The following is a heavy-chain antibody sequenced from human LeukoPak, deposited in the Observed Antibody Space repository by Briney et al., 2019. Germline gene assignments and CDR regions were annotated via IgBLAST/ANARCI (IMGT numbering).Heavy chain of an antibody. CDR3: ARVVRYSSGPLTDLLPYYFDY. CDR1: GYTFSTHW. CDR2: INPNGGFT. D-gene: IGHD6-19*01. J-gene: IGHJ4*02. Sequence: ASVKVSCKTSGYTFSTHWMHWVRQAPGQGLEWMGIINPNGGFTSYAQKFQGRVTITRDTSASTAYMELSSLRSEDMAVYYCARVVRYSSGPLTDLLPYYFDYWGQGTLVTVSS. V-gene: IGHV1-46*01.